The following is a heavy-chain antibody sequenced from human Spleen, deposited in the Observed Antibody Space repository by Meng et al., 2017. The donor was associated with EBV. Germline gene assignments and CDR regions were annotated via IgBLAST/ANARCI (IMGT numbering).Heavy chain of an antibody. D-gene: IGHD1-26*01. CDR1: GFTLSSYW. V-gene: IGHV3-74*01. J-gene: IGHJ4*02. CDR2: INSDGNVI. CDR3: AKDCFGAKDS. Sequence: GQLVGSGGGVVQPGRSLRLSCADSGFTLSSYWVHWVRQAPGKGLVWVSRINSDGNVITYADSVKGRFTISRDNAKNTVYLQMNNVRVEDTAVYYCAKDCFGAKDSWGQGTLVTVSS.